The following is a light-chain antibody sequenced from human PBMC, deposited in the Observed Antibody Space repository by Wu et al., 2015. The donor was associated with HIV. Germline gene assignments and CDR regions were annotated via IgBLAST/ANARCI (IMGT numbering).Light chain of an antibody. CDR3: QQYGASPPWT. CDR1: QSISNNH. CDR2: GAS. J-gene: IGKJ1*01. Sequence: DSVLTQSPGTLSLSPGETATLSCRASQSISNNHLAWYQQRPGQTPRLLIYGASNRATDIPDRFSGSGSGTDFTLTITRLEPEDFAIYYCQQYGASPPWTFGQGTQVEVK. V-gene: IGKV3-20*01.